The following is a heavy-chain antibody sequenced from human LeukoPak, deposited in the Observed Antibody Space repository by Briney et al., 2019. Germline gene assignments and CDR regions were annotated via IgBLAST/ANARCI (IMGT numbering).Heavy chain of an antibody. J-gene: IGHJ4*02. V-gene: IGHV3-7*01. CDR1: GFTFSNSW. D-gene: IGHD3-10*01. CDR2: INHDGSEK. Sequence: GGSLRLSCAAFGFTFSNSWMNWFRQAPGRLEWVANINHDGSEKNYVDSVEGRFTITRDNTKKSLYLQMNSLGAEDTAVYYCARGTALPGVDYWGQGTLVIVSS. CDR3: ARGTALPGVDY.